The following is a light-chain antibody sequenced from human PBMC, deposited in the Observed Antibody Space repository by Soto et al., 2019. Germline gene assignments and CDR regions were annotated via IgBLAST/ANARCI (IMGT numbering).Light chain of an antibody. J-gene: IGLJ3*02. CDR3: RSFASSHTWV. V-gene: IGLV2-8*01. CDR2: EVT. Sequence: QSALTQPPSASGSPGQSVTISCTGTSSDVGAYNYVSWYQQHAGKAPKLVIYEVTKRPSGVPDRFSGSKSANTASLTVSGLQSEDEADYHCRSFASSHTWVFGGGTNVTVL. CDR1: SSDVGAYNY.